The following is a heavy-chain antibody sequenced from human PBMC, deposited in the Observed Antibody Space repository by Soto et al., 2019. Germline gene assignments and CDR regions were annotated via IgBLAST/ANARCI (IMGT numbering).Heavy chain of an antibody. V-gene: IGHV1-18*01. Sequence: QVQLVQSGAEVKKPGASVKVSCKASGYTFTSYGISWVRQAPGQGLEWMGRISAYNGNTNYAQKLQGRVTMTTDTATSKAYMGLRSLRSVDTAGYYCARVVGALGNWVDPWGQGTLVTVSS. CDR2: ISAYNGNT. CDR3: ARVVGALGNWVDP. CDR1: GYTFTSYG. D-gene: IGHD1-26*01. J-gene: IGHJ5*02.